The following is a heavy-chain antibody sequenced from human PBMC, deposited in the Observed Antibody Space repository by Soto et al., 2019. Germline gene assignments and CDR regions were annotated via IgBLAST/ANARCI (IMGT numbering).Heavy chain of an antibody. Sequence: SETLSLTCTVSGGSISSSSYYWGWIRQPPGKGLEWIGSIYYSGSTYYNPSLKSRVTIPVDTSKNQFSLKLSSVTAADTAVYYCARQNRGDIVVVVAATLGWFDPWGQGTLVTVSS. CDR2: IYYSGST. V-gene: IGHV4-39*01. CDR1: GGSISSSSYY. J-gene: IGHJ5*02. CDR3: ARQNRGDIVVVVAATLGWFDP. D-gene: IGHD2-15*01.